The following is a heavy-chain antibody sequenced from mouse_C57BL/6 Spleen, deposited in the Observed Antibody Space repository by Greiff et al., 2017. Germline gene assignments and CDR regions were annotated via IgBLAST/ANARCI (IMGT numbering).Heavy chain of an antibody. CDR3: ARAPMMVNFDY. CDR2: IDPSDSGT. CDR1: GYTFTSYW. Sequence: QVQLQQPGAELVRPGSSVKLSCKATGYTFTSYWMHWVKQRPIQGLEWIGNIDPSDSGTHYNQKFKDKATLTVDKSTSSSHMQLSRLTSEASADYDCARAPMMVNFDYWGQGTTLTVSS. D-gene: IGHD2-3*01. J-gene: IGHJ2*01. V-gene: IGHV1-52*01.